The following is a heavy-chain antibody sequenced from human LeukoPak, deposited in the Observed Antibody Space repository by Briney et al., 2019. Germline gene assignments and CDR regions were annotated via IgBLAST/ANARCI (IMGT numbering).Heavy chain of an antibody. CDR2: INHSGST. D-gene: IGHD3-10*01. J-gene: IGHJ5*02. CDR1: GGSFSGYY. Sequence: SETLSLTCAVYGGSFSGYYWSWIRQPPGKGLEWIGEINHSGSTNYNPSLKSRVTISVDTSKNQFSLKLSSVTAADTAVYYCARGKYYYGSGSYYKDVSWFDPWGQGTLVTVSS. CDR3: ARGKYYYGSGSYYKDVSWFDP. V-gene: IGHV4-34*01.